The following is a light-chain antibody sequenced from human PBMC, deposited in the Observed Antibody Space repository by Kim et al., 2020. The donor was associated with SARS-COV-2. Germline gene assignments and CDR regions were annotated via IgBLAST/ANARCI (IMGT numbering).Light chain of an antibody. Sequence: SASVGDRVTITCRASQGINNYLAWFQQKPGKVPKRLIYAASTLQSGVPSGFSGSVSGTEFTLTISSLQPEDSATYYCLQHNTYPLTFGGGTRVEI. CDR3: LQHNTYPLT. J-gene: IGKJ4*01. V-gene: IGKV1-17*03. CDR2: AAS. CDR1: QGINNY.